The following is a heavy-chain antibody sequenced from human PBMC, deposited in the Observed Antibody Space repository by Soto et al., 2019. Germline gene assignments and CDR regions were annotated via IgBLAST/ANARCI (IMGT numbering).Heavy chain of an antibody. D-gene: IGHD6-6*01. CDR2: ISYDGNNK. V-gene: IGHV3-30*09. CDR1: GFTFRSYA. CDR3: ARDEGAARPTFDS. Sequence: QVHLVQSGGGVVQPGRSLRLSCAASGFTFRSYAMHWVRQAPGKGLEWVASISYDGNNKFYRDSVKGRLALSRDNSETTLYLPLYSLSPEDTAVYYCARDEGAARPTFDSWGQGTLVTVSS. J-gene: IGHJ4*02.